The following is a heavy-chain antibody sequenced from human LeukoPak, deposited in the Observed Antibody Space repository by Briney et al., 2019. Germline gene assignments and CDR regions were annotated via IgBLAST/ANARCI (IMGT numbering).Heavy chain of an antibody. CDR3: ARDYGAAAGYYYGLDV. CDR1: GGSISSYY. V-gene: IGHV4-59*01. D-gene: IGHD6-25*01. Sequence: SETLSLTCTVSGGSISSYYWSWIRKPPGKGLEWIGYIYYSGSTNYNPSLESRVTISVDTSKNQFSLNLRSVTAADTAMYYCARDYGAAAGYYYGLDVWGQGTTVTVSS. J-gene: IGHJ6*02. CDR2: IYYSGST.